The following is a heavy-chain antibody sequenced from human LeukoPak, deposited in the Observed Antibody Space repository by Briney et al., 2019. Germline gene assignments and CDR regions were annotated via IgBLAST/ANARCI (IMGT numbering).Heavy chain of an antibody. D-gene: IGHD2-15*01. CDR1: GGSFSGYY. CDR3: ARVGLAYCRGGSCFDY. V-gene: IGHV3-30*03. CDR2: ISYDGSNE. Sequence: LTCAVYGGSFSGYYWSWIRQPPGKWLEWVAIISYDGSNEYYADSVKGRFTISRDNSKNTLYLQMNSLRAEDTAVYYCARVGLAYCRGGSCFDYWGQGTLVTVSS. J-gene: IGHJ4*02.